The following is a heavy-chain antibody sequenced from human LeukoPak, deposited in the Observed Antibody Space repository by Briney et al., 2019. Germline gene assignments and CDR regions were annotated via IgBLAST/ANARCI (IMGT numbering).Heavy chain of an antibody. Sequence: GGSLRLSCAASGFTFSSYGMHWVRQAPGKGLEWVAVISYDGSNKYYADSVKGRFTIPRDNSKNTLYLQMNSLRAEDTAVYYCAKGGDSSGYCVLNYFDYWGQGTLVTVSS. CDR2: ISYDGSNK. CDR3: AKGGDSSGYCVLNYFDY. V-gene: IGHV3-30*18. D-gene: IGHD3-22*01. CDR1: GFTFSSYG. J-gene: IGHJ4*02.